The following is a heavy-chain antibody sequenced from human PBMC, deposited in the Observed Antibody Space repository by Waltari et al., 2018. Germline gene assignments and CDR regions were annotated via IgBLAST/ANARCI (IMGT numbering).Heavy chain of an antibody. CDR3: ARKVTETYYYYDYMDV. Sequence: QVQLQPWGAGLLKSSEPLSLTCAVSGGSCSGYYWSWIRQPPGKGLEWIGEINHSGSTNYNPSLTSRVTISVDTSKKQFSLKLSSVTAADSAVYFCARKVTETYYYYDYMDVWGKGTTVTIPS. D-gene: IGHD1-20*01. CDR1: GGSCSGYY. CDR2: INHSGST. V-gene: IGHV4-34*01. J-gene: IGHJ6*03.